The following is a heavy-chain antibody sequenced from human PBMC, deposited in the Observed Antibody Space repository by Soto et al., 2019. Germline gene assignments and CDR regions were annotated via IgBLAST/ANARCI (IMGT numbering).Heavy chain of an antibody. Sequence: QLVESGGGLVQAGGSLRLSCSASGFTFSRSDLHWVRQAPGKGLEWVGRVRCKIHNYATSFADSVRGRCTISRNDYDNTVSLEMSGLKSEDTALYYCSRHEEGRRMVFYGMDVWGQGTTVTVSS. D-gene: IGHD2-8*01. J-gene: IGHJ6*02. CDR2: VRCKIHNYAT. CDR1: GFTFSRSD. CDR3: SRHEEGRRMVFYGMDV. V-gene: IGHV3-73*02.